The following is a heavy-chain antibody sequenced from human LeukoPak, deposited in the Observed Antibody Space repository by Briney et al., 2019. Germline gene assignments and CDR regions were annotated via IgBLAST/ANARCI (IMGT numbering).Heavy chain of an antibody. J-gene: IGHJ5*02. D-gene: IGHD4-17*01. CDR3: ARDHTTVTHNWFDP. V-gene: IGHV3-11*04. CDR1: EFTFSDYY. CDR2: ISSTASTK. Sequence: PGGSLRLSCAASEFTFSDYYVSWIRQAPGKGLAWVSYISSTASTKYYADSVKGRFTISRDNAKNSLYLQMNSLRAEDTAVYYCARDHTTVTHNWFDPWGQGTLVTVSS.